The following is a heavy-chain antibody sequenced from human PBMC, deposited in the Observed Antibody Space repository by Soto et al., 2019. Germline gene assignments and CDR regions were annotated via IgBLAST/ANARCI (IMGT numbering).Heavy chain of an antibody. CDR3: ARGWRFDP. CDR1: GGSFSGYQ. V-gene: IGHV4-34*01. CDR2: INHSGTT. Sequence: SETLSLTCVVYGGSFSGYQWNWIRQSPGQGLEWIGEINHSGTTKYNPSLESRINLSVDTSKKQFSLKMFSVTAADTAIYYCARGWRFDPWGQGTKVTVS. D-gene: IGHD1-1*01. J-gene: IGHJ5*02.